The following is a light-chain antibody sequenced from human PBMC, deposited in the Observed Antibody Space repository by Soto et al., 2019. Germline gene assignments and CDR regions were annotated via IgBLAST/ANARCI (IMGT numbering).Light chain of an antibody. CDR1: QSISIN. CDR3: QQYNNWIT. V-gene: IGKV3-15*01. J-gene: IGKJ5*01. CDR2: AAS. Sequence: EIVMTQSPATLSVSPGERAIHSCRARQSISINLAWYQQKPGQAPRLLIYAASNRAAGVPARFSGSWSGTEFTLTISSLQSEDFAVYYCQQYNNWITFGQGTRLEIK.